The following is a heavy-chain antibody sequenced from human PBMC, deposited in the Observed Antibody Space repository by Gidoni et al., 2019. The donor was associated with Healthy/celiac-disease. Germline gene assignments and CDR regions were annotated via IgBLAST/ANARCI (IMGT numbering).Heavy chain of an antibody. Sequence: QLQLQESGPGLVKPSATLSLTCTVSGGSISSSSYYWGWIRQPPGKGLEWIGSIYYSGSTYYNPSLKSRVTISVDTSKNQFSLKLSSVTAADTAVYYCARLQGDCGGDCFPDWYFDLWGRGTLVTVSS. D-gene: IGHD2-21*02. CDR2: IYYSGST. CDR3: ARLQGDCGGDCFPDWYFDL. CDR1: GGSISSSSYY. V-gene: IGHV4-39*01. J-gene: IGHJ2*01.